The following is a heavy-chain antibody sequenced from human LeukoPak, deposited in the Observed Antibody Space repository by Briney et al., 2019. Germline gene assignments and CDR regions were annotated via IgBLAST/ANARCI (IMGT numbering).Heavy chain of an antibody. CDR2: IYYSGST. CDR3: ARGPRYYDILTGYFTDAFDI. CDR1: GGSISSYY. Sequence: SETLSLTCTVSGGSISSYYWSWIRQHPGKGLEWIGYIYYSGSTYYNPSLKSRVTISVDTSKNQFSLKLSSVTAADTAVYYCARGPRYYDILTGYFTDAFDIWGQGTMVTVSS. D-gene: IGHD3-9*01. J-gene: IGHJ3*02. V-gene: IGHV4-59*06.